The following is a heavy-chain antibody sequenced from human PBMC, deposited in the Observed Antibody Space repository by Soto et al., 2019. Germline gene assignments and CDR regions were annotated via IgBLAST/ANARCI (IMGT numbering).Heavy chain of an antibody. CDR2: IYSAGST. J-gene: IGHJ4*02. CDR3: ARLRLDGAVAGNHYFDL. Sequence: GGSLRLSCEASGFTVSSNYMTWVRQAPGKGLEWVSVIYSAGSTYYADSVKGRFTISRDNSKNTLFLQMNSLRAEDTAVYYCARLRLDGAVAGNHYFDLWGLGTLVTVSS. V-gene: IGHV3-53*01. D-gene: IGHD6-13*01. CDR1: GFTVSSNY.